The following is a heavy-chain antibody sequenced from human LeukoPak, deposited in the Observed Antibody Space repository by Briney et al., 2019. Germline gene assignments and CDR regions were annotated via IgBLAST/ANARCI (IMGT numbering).Heavy chain of an antibody. CDR1: GYTFTTSW. CDR2: IYAGNSDT. CDR3: AILNHPDGRVY. V-gene: IGHV5-51*01. J-gene: IGHJ4*02. D-gene: IGHD5-24*01. Sequence: GQSLRISCQGFGYTFTTSWIGWVRQLPGKGLEWMAIIYAGNSDTKYSPSFQGQVSISTDRSISTAYLQWSSLQASDTTIYFCAILNHPDGRVYWGQGTLVTVTS.